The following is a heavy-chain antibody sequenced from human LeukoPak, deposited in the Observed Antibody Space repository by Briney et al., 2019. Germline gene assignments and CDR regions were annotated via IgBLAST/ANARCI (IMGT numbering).Heavy chain of an antibody. CDR2: IDIYATKT. V-gene: IGHV3-23*05. CDR1: GFTFSTYA. CDR3: ARDYKADF. D-gene: IGHD3-10*01. Sequence: GGSLRLTCATSGFTFSTYAMTWVRQAPGKGLEWVSAIDIYATKTNYADSVKGRFTISRDNSKNTLYLQMNSLRGEDTAIYYCARDYKADFWGQGTLVTVSS. J-gene: IGHJ4*02.